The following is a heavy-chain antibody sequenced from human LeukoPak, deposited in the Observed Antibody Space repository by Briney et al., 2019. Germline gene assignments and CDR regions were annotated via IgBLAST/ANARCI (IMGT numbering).Heavy chain of an antibody. CDR3: AKEAYYYDSSGYYYFDY. V-gene: IGHV3-30*18. CDR1: GFTFSSYG. Sequence: PGGSLRLSCAASGFTFSSYGMHWVRQAPGKGLEWVALISYDGSNKYYADSVKGRFTISRDNSKNTLYLQMNSLRAEDTAVYYCAKEAYYYDSSGYYYFDYWGQGTLVTVSS. CDR2: ISYDGSNK. J-gene: IGHJ4*02. D-gene: IGHD3-22*01.